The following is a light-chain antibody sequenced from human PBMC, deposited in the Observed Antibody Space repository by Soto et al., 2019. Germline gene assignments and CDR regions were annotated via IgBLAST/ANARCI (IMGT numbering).Light chain of an antibody. CDR1: QSVSSSY. J-gene: IGKJ2*01. Sequence: EIVLTQSPGTLSLSPGERATLSCRASQSVSSSYFAWYQQKPGQAPRLLIYGASSRATGIPDRFSGSGSGTDFTLTISRLEPEDFAVYYCQQYGSSSGYTFGQGTKLEI. CDR3: QQYGSSSGYT. CDR2: GAS. V-gene: IGKV3-20*01.